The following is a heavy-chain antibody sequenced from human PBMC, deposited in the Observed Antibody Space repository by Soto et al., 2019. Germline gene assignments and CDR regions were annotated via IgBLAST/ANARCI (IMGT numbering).Heavy chain of an antibody. V-gene: IGHV3-30*18. CDR3: AKTSTVVTPAGLDY. Sequence: QVQLVESGGGVVQPGRSLRLSCAASGFTFSSYGMHWVRQAPGKGLEWVAVISYDGSNKYYADSVKGRFTISRDNSKNTLYLQMNSLRAEDTAVYYCAKTSTVVTPAGLDYWGQGTLVTVSS. D-gene: IGHD4-17*01. CDR1: GFTFSSYG. CDR2: ISYDGSNK. J-gene: IGHJ4*02.